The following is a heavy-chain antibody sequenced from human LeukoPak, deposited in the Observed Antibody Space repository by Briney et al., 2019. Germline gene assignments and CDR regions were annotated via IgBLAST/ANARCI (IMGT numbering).Heavy chain of an antibody. CDR3: ARQYSYGSRAFDY. Sequence: GGSLRPSCAASGFTFSDYYMNWIRQAPGKGLEWVSYISSSGSTIYYADSVKGRFTTSRDNAKNSLYLQMNSLRAEDTAVYYCARQYSYGSRAFDYWGQGTLVTVSS. CDR1: GFTFSDYY. D-gene: IGHD5-18*01. J-gene: IGHJ4*02. V-gene: IGHV3-11*01. CDR2: ISSSGSTI.